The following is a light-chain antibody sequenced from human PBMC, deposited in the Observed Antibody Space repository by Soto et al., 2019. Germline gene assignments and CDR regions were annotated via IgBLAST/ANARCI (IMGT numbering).Light chain of an antibody. Sequence: QSALTQPASVSGSPGQSITISCTGASSDVDAYNYVSWYQQHPGKAPKLMIYDVSSRPSGVSDRFSGSKSGNTASLTISGLQAEDEADYYCSSYTTSLTYVFGTGTKSPS. V-gene: IGLV2-14*03. CDR3: SSYTTSLTYV. CDR1: SSDVDAYNY. J-gene: IGLJ1*01. CDR2: DVS.